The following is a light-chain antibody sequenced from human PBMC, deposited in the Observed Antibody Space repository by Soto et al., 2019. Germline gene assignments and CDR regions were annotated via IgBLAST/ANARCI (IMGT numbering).Light chain of an antibody. V-gene: IGKV1-39*01. J-gene: IGKJ5*01. Sequence: DIQMTQSPSTLSASVGDRVSITCRASQSINTRLNWYQQKPGKAPNLLIYAASTLHVGVPSRFSGSGSGIDFTLTISSLKSEDFATYYCQQSYNHPVTFGQGTRRDIK. CDR3: QQSYNHPVT. CDR1: QSINTR. CDR2: AAS.